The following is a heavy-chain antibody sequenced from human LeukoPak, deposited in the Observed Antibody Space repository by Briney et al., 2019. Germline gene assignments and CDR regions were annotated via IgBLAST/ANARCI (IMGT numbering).Heavy chain of an antibody. V-gene: IGHV3-48*03. D-gene: IGHD6-19*01. CDR1: GFTFGSYE. CDR3: ARVGPVAGTYFDY. CDR2: ISSSGSTI. Sequence: GGSLRLSCAASGFTFGSYEMNWVRQAPGRGLEWVSYISSSGSTIYYADSVKGRFTISRDNAKNSLYLQMNSLRAEDTAVYYCARVGPVAGTYFDYWGQGTLVTVSS. J-gene: IGHJ4*02.